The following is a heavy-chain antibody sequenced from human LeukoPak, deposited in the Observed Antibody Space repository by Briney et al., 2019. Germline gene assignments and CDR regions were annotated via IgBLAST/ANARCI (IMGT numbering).Heavy chain of an antibody. J-gene: IGHJ4*02. CDR2: IRYDGSNK. V-gene: IGHV3-30*02. D-gene: IGHD3-16*01. Sequence: PGGSLRLSCAAPGFTFSNYGMHWVRQAPGKGLERVAFIRYDGSNKYFADSVKGRFTISRDNSNNMLFLQMNSLRPEDTAVYYCVKDSSWMGEYYFDYWGQGTLVTVSS. CDR3: VKDSSWMGEYYFDY. CDR1: GFTFSNYG.